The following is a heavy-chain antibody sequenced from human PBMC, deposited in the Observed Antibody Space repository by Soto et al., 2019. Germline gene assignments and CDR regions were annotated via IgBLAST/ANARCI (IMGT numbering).Heavy chain of an antibody. V-gene: IGHV4-31*03. CDR1: GGSISSGGYY. J-gene: IGHJ6*02. CDR2: IYYSGST. CDR3: ARGYDFWSGSHGMDV. D-gene: IGHD3-3*01. Sequence: SETLSLTCTVSGGSISSGGYYWSWIRQHTGKGLEWIGYIYYSGSTYYNPSLKSRATISVDTSKNQFSLKLSSVTAADTAVYYCARGYDFWSGSHGMDVWGQGTTVTVSS.